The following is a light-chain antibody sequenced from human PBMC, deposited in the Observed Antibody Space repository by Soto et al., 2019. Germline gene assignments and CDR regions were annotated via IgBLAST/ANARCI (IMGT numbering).Light chain of an antibody. CDR1: KSVSSSY. Sequence: ELELTQSPSTLTLSPGAIATFSCRASKSVSSSYLAWYQQKPGQAPKLLIYDASSRDSGIPDRFSGSGSGTDFTLTISSLEPEDFAMYYCQQYGSSPLTFGGGTKVDIK. V-gene: IGKV3-20*01. J-gene: IGKJ4*01. CDR2: DAS. CDR3: QQYGSSPLT.